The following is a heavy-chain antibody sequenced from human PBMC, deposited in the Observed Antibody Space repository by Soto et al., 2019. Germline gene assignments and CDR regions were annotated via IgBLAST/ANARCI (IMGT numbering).Heavy chain of an antibody. V-gene: IGHV3-23*01. CDR2: ISGSGGST. CDR3: AKGRWAYYYYGMDV. Sequence: PGGSLRLSCAASGFTFSSYAMSWVRQAPGKGLEWVSAISGSGGSTYYADSVKGRFTISRDNSKNTLYLQMDSLRAEDTAVYYCAKGRWAYYYYGMDVWGQGTTVTVSS. J-gene: IGHJ6*02. CDR1: GFTFSSYA.